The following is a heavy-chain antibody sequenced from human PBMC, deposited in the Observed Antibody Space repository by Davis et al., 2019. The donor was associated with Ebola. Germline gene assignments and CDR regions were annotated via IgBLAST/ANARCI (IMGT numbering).Heavy chain of an antibody. Sequence: GESLKISCAASGFTFSSYWMSWVRQAPGKGLEWVANIKQDGSEKYYVDSVKGRFTISRDNSKNTLYLQMNSLRAEDTAVYYCAKGGDFDYWGQGTLVTVSS. D-gene: IGHD1-26*01. J-gene: IGHJ4*02. V-gene: IGHV3-7*01. CDR2: IKQDGSEK. CDR1: GFTFSSYW. CDR3: AKGGDFDY.